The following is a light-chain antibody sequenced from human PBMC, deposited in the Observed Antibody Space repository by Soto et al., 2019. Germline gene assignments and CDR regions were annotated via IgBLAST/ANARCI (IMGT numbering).Light chain of an antibody. Sequence: QSALTQPTSVSGSPGQSITISCTGTSSDVGAYNYVSWYQQHPGKAPKLIIYEVSYRPSGVSNRFSGSKSGNSASLTISGLQTEDEADYYCSSYESESTYVFGPGTKVT. CDR2: EVS. CDR3: SSYESESTYV. CDR1: SSDVGAYNY. V-gene: IGLV2-14*01. J-gene: IGLJ1*01.